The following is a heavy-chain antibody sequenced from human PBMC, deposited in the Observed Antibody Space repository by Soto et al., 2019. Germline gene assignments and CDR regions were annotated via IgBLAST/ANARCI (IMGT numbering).Heavy chain of an antibody. Sequence: SETLSLTCTVSGGSISSYHWSWIRQPAGKGLEWIGRIHTSGSTNYNPSLKSRVTMSVDTSKNQFSLKLHSLTAADTAVYYCAKGWATAGTNWFDPWGQGTLVTVYS. CDR1: GGSISSYH. CDR2: IHTSGST. CDR3: AKGWATAGTNWFDP. D-gene: IGHD6-19*01. V-gene: IGHV4-4*07. J-gene: IGHJ5*02.